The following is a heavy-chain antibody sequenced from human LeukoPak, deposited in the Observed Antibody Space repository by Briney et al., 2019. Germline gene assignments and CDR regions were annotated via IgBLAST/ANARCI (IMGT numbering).Heavy chain of an antibody. Sequence: ASVKVSCKASGYTFTGYYMHWVRQAPGQGLEWMGWINPNSGVTNYAQKFQGRVTMTRDTSISTAYMELSRLRSDDTAVYYCARSINPRENWFDPWGQGTLVTVSS. J-gene: IGHJ5*02. D-gene: IGHD5-12*01. CDR2: INPNSGVT. CDR3: ARSINPRENWFDP. CDR1: GYTFTGYY. V-gene: IGHV1-2*02.